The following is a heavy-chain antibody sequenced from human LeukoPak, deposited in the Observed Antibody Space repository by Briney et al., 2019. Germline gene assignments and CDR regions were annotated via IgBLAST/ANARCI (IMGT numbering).Heavy chain of an antibody. J-gene: IGHJ4*02. CDR3: ARGYHYDNSGTPTPFDY. V-gene: IGHV3-74*01. Sequence: PGGSLRLSCAASEVTFSNYWMHWIRQAPGKGLVWVSRINNDGSTTSYADSVKGRFTISRDNAKDTLYLQMNSLRAEDTAVYYCARGYHYDNSGTPTPFDYWGQGTLVTVSS. D-gene: IGHD3-22*01. CDR2: INNDGSTT. CDR1: EVTFSNYW.